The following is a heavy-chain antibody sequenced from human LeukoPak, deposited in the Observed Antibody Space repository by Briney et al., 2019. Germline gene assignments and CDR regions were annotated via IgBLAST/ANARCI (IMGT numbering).Heavy chain of an antibody. Sequence: GGSLRLSCAASGFTFSNYDMHWVRQAPGKGLEWVAVISYDGTNKYYADSVKGRFTISRDNSKSTLYLQMNSLRAEDTAVYYCARSDGIAAAGPFDYWGQGTLVTVS. CDR3: ARSDGIAAAGPFDY. CDR2: ISYDGTNK. D-gene: IGHD6-13*01. J-gene: IGHJ4*02. CDR1: GFTFSNYD. V-gene: IGHV3-30*03.